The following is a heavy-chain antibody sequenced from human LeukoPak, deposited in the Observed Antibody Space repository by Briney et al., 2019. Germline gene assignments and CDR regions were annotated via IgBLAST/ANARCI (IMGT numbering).Heavy chain of an antibody. Sequence: GGSLRLSCAASAFTFRSYGMHWVRQAPGKGLEWVAFIRYHGSDKYYADSVKDRFTISRDNSNNTLYLQMNSLRAEDTAVYYCARRSRDGWYFDYWGQGTLVTVSS. CDR2: IRYHGSDK. CDR1: AFTFRSYG. D-gene: IGHD5-24*01. V-gene: IGHV3-30*02. CDR3: ARRSRDGWYFDY. J-gene: IGHJ4*02.